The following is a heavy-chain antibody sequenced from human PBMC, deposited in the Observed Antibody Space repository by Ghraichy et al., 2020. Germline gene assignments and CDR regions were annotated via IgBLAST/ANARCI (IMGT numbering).Heavy chain of an antibody. CDR3: ARTSYCGGDCFYYFDY. V-gene: IGHV4-59*01. J-gene: IGHJ4*02. CDR2: IYYSGST. Sequence: SQTLSLTCTVSGGSISSYYWSWIRQPPGKGLEWIGYIYYSGSTNYNPSLKSRVTISVDTSKNQFSLKLSSVTAADTAVYYCARTSYCGGDCFYYFDYWGQGTLVTVSS. D-gene: IGHD2-21*01. CDR1: GGSISSYY.